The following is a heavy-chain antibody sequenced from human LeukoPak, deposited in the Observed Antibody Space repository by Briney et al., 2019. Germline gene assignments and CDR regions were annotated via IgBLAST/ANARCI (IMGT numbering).Heavy chain of an antibody. J-gene: IGHJ1*01. CDR3: TTDLSELDDSGYYAKYFHH. V-gene: IGHV3-15*01. CDR1: GFTFSKAW. CDR2: IKSKTDGGTI. D-gene: IGHD3-22*01. Sequence: GGSLRLSCAASGFTFSKAWMSWVRQAPGKGLEWVGRIKSKTDGGTIDYAAPVKGRFTISRDDSKDTLFLQMNSLKTEDTAVYYCTTDLSELDDSGYYAKYFHHWGQGTLVSVSS.